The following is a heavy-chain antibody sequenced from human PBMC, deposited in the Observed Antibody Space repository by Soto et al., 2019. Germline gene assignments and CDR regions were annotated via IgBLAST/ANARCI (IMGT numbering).Heavy chain of an antibody. Sequence: QVQLQESGPGLVKPSQTLSLTCVVSGGSISSGGYYWSWIRQHPGKGLEWIGYIHYSGSTYYNPSLKSRVTISVDTSNSHFSLKLSSVTAADTAVYYCARMVGGNPWGFQHWGQGTLVTVSS. J-gene: IGHJ1*01. V-gene: IGHV4-31*11. CDR3: ARMVGGNPWGFQH. CDR2: IHYSGST. D-gene: IGHD1-26*01. CDR1: GGSISSGGYY.